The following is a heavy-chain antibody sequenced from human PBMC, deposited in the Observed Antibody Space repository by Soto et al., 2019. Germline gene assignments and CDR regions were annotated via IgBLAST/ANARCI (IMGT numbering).Heavy chain of an antibody. V-gene: IGHV3-30-3*01. Sequence: HRGGSLRLSCAASGFTFSSYAMHWVRQAPGKGLEWVAVISYDGSNKYYADSVKGRFTISRDNSKNTLYLQMNSLRAEDTAVYYCARDVVGATDYWGQGTLVTVSS. CDR2: ISYDGSNK. J-gene: IGHJ4*02. CDR1: GFTFSSYA. CDR3: ARDVVGATDY. D-gene: IGHD1-26*01.